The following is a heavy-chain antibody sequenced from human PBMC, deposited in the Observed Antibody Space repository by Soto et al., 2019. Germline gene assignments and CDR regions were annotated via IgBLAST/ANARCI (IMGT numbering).Heavy chain of an antibody. J-gene: IGHJ4*02. V-gene: IGHV1-18*01. Sequence: QVQLVQSGAEVKKPGASVKVSWKASGYTLTINGISWVRQAPGQGLEWMGWISAYNGNTNYAQKLQGRVTMTTDTSTSTAYMELRSLRSDDTALYYCARDQFDSYGPKGGLDYWGQGTLVTVSS. D-gene: IGHD5-18*01. CDR3: ARDQFDSYGPKGGLDY. CDR1: GYTLTING. CDR2: ISAYNGNT.